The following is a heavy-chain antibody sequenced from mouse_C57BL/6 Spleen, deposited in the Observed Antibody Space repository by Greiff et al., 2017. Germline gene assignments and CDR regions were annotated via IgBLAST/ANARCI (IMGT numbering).Heavy chain of an antibody. J-gene: IGHJ1*03. Sequence: EVQRVESGPELVKPGASVKIPCKASGYTFTDYNMDWVKQSHGKSLEWIGDINPNNGGTIYNQKFKGKATLTVDKSSSTAYMELRSLTSEDTAVYYCAREDTTVVAPARWYFDVWGTGTTVTVSS. D-gene: IGHD1-1*01. CDR1: GYTFTDYN. CDR3: AREDTTVVAPARWYFDV. CDR2: INPNNGGT. V-gene: IGHV1-18*01.